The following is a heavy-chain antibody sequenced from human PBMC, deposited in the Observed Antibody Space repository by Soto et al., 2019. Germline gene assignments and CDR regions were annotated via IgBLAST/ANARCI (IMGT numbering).Heavy chain of an antibody. D-gene: IGHD1-1*01. J-gene: IGHJ4*02. Sequence: SETLSLTWTVSGGSISSSSYCWGWIRQPPGKGLEWIGSIYYSGSTYYNPSLKSRVTISVDTSKNQFSLKLSSVTAADTAVYYCARHGTTTPYYFDCWGQGTLVTVS. CDR1: GGSISSSSYC. CDR2: IYYSGST. V-gene: IGHV4-39*01. CDR3: ARHGTTTPYYFDC.